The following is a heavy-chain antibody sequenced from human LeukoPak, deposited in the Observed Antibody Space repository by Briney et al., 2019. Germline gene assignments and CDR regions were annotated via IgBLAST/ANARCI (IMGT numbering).Heavy chain of an antibody. J-gene: IGHJ5*02. CDR3: ARPAFDCSSTSCYLRFLTQGRFFGWFDP. CDR1: GGSISSGGYS. V-gene: IGHV4-30-2*01. Sequence: SETLSLTCAVSGGSISSGGYSWSWIRQPPGKGLEWIGYIYHSGSTYYNPSLKSRVTISVDRSKNQFSLKLSSVTAADTAVYYCARPAFDCSSTSCYLRFLTQGRFFGWFDPWGQGTLVTVSS. CDR2: IYHSGST. D-gene: IGHD2-2*01.